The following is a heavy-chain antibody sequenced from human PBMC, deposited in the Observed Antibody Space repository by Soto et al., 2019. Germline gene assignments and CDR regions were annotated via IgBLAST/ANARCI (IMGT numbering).Heavy chain of an antibody. CDR3: ARDDPRGYGMDV. V-gene: IGHV3-21*01. Sequence: EVQLVESGGGLVKPGGSLRLSCAASGFTFSSYSMNWVRQAPGKGLEWVSSISSSSSYISYADSVKGRFTISRDNAKNSLYLQMNSLRAEDTAVYCCARDDPRGYGMDVWGQGTTVTV. J-gene: IGHJ6*02. CDR2: ISSSSSYI. D-gene: IGHD3-10*01. CDR1: GFTFSSYS.